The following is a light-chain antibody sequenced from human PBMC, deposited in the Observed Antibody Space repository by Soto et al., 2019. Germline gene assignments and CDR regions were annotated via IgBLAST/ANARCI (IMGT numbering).Light chain of an antibody. Sequence: QSVLTHPPSASGSPGHSITISCTGTSSDVVGYNYVSWYQQHPGKAPKLMIYEVSKRPSGVPDRFSGSKSGNTASLTVSGLQAEDEADYYCTSYAGSNNFFYVFGSGSKVTVL. CDR3: TSYAGSNNFFYV. CDR2: EVS. J-gene: IGLJ1*01. CDR1: SSDVVGYNY. V-gene: IGLV2-8*01.